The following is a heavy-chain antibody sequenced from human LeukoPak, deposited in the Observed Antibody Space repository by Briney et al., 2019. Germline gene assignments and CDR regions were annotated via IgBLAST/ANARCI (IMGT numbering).Heavy chain of an antibody. J-gene: IGHJ3*02. V-gene: IGHV3-33*01. CDR3: ARAGGSIAVAGHDAFDI. CDR2: IRYDGSNK. D-gene: IGHD6-19*01. Sequence: PGGSLRLSCAASGFTFSNYGMHWVRQAPGKGLEWVAVIRYDGSNKYYADSVKGRFTISRDNSKNTLYLQMNSLRTEDTAVYYCARAGGSIAVAGHDAFDIWGQGTMVTVSS. CDR1: GFTFSNYG.